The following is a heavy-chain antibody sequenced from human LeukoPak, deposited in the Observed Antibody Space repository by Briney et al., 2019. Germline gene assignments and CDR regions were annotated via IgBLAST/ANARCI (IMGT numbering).Heavy chain of an antibody. D-gene: IGHD5-18*01. CDR3: ARYSYGLNFDY. J-gene: IGHJ4*02. V-gene: IGHV3-66*02. Sequence: GGSLRLACAASGFTVSSNYMSWVRQAPGKGLEWVSVIYSGGSTYYADSVKGRFTISRDNSKNTLYLQTNSLRAEDTAVYYCARYSYGLNFDYWGQGTLVTVSS. CDR1: GFTVSSNY. CDR2: IYSGGST.